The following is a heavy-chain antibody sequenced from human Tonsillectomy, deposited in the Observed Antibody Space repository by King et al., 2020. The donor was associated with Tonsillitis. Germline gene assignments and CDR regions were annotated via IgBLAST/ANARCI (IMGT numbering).Heavy chain of an antibody. V-gene: IGHV3-15*01. D-gene: IGHD6-19*01. Sequence: VQLVESGGGLVKPGGSLRLSCSASGFTFSSAWVSWVRQDPGKGLEWVGRIKSKTDGGTTDYAAPVNGRFTISRDDSKNTLYLQMNSLKTEDTAVYYCTTEFSGWVMFDSWGQGTLVTVSS. J-gene: IGHJ4*02. CDR2: IKSKTDGGTT. CDR3: TTEFSGWVMFDS. CDR1: GFTFSSAW.